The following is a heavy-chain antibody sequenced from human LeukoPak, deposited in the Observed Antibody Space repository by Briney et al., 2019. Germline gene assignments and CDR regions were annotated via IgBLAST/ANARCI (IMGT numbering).Heavy chain of an antibody. D-gene: IGHD1-1*01. J-gene: IGHJ5*02. Sequence: EASVKVSCKASGYTFTSYYMHWVRQAPGQGLEWMGIINPSGGSTSYAQKFQGRVTMTRDMSTSTDCMELSSLRSEDTAVYYCARDNSMEDTAWWFDPWGQGTLVTVSS. CDR1: GYTFTSYY. V-gene: IGHV1-46*01. CDR2: INPSGGST. CDR3: ARDNSMEDTAWWFDP.